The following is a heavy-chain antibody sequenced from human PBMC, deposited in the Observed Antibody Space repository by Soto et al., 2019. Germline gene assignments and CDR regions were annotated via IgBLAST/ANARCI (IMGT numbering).Heavy chain of an antibody. J-gene: IGHJ4*02. CDR2: IKGDGSTT. V-gene: IGHV3-74*01. Sequence: EAQLVESGGDSVQPGGSLRLSCAASGFTFSTYWMHWVRQAPGEGLVWVSRIKGDGSTTSSADSVEGRFTISRDNAKNTVYLHMNSLRADDTAVYYCARGAFHNYYVDYWGQGTLVTVSS. D-gene: IGHD3-3*02. CDR1: GFTFSTYW. CDR3: ARGAFHNYYVDY.